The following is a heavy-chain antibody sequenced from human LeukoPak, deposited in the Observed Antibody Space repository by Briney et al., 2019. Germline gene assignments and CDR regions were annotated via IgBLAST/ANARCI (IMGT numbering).Heavy chain of an antibody. Sequence: ASVKVSCKASGDTFSNYAFSWVRQPPGQGLEWMGGIIPIFDTKNYAQKFQGRVTITVDESTSTASMSLNSLRSDDTAVYYCARPPLGGNYYPSLDYLGQGALVTVSS. D-gene: IGHD1-26*01. CDR1: GDTFSNYA. CDR3: ARPPLGGNYYPSLDY. CDR2: IIPIFDTK. J-gene: IGHJ4*02. V-gene: IGHV1-69*13.